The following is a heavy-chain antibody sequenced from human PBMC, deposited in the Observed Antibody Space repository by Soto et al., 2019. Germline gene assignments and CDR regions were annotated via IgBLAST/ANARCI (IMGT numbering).Heavy chain of an antibody. D-gene: IGHD3-10*01. CDR1: GFTFSSYA. V-gene: IGHV3-30-3*01. CDR2: ISYDGSNK. J-gene: IGHJ4*02. Sequence: GGSLSLSCAASGFTFSSYAMHWVRQAPGKGLEWVAVISYDGSNKYYADSVKGRFTISRDNSKNTLYLQMNSLRAEDTAVYYCARVPFHVDRGYFDYWGQGTLVTVSS. CDR3: ARVPFHVDRGYFDY.